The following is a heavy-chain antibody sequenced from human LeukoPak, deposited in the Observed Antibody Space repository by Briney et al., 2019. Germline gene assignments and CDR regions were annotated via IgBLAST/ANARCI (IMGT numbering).Heavy chain of an antibody. Sequence: ASVKVSCKASGYTFTSYGISWVRQAPGQGLEWMGWISAYNGNTNYAQKLQGRVTITADKSTSTAYMELSSLRSEDTAVYYCARGGFLEWLLTAFDIWGQGTMVTVSS. CDR3: ARGGFLEWLLTAFDI. CDR2: ISAYNGNT. J-gene: IGHJ3*02. CDR1: GYTFTSYG. D-gene: IGHD3-3*01. V-gene: IGHV1-18*01.